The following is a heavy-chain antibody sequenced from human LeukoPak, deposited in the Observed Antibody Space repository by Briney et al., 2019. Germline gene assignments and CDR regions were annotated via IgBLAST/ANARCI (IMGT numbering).Heavy chain of an antibody. CDR3: ARHEYSGSYYGLSWFDP. CDR2: IYYSGST. Sequence: SETLSLTCTVSGGSISSSGYYWGWIRQTPGKGLEWIASIYYSGSTYYNPSLKSRVTISVDTSKNQLSLKLSSLTAADTTVYYCARHEYSGSYYGLSWFDPWGQRTLVTVSS. CDR1: GGSISSSGYY. J-gene: IGHJ5*02. D-gene: IGHD1-26*01. V-gene: IGHV4-39*01.